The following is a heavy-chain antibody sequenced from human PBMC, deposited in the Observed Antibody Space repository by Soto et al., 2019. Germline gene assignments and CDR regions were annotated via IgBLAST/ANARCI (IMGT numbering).Heavy chain of an antibody. CDR3: ARDRAGDFWSEYSFDY. V-gene: IGHV3-33*01. Sequence: QVQLVDSGGGVVQPGRSLRLSCAASGFTFSRHAMHWVRQAPGKGLEWVAVRWYDGVNKYYGDPVKGRFTISRDNSKKTLYLQMNSVSAEDTAMYSCARDRAGDFWSEYSFDYWGQGTLVTVSS. CDR2: RWYDGVNK. J-gene: IGHJ4*02. CDR1: GFTFSRHA. D-gene: IGHD3-3*01.